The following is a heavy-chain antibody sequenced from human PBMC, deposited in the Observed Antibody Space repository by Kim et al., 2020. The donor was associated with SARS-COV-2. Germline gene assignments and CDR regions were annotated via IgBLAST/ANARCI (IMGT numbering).Heavy chain of an antibody. CDR3: AKERGGGYDRDFDY. D-gene: IGHD5-12*01. V-gene: IGHV3-30*18. CDR1: GFTFSIYG. J-gene: IGHJ4*02. Sequence: GGSLRLSCAASGFTFSIYGMHWVRQAPGKGLEWVAVISYDGSNKYYADSVKGRFTISRDNSKNTLYLQMNSLRAEDTAVYYCAKERGGGYDRDFDYWGQGTLVTVSS. CDR2: ISYDGSNK.